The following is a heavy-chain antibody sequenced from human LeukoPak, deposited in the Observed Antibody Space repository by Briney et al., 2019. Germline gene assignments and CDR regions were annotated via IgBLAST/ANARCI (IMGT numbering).Heavy chain of an antibody. CDR3: ARADRCSSTSGPAYFDY. D-gene: IGHD2-2*01. CDR2: IFHSERK. CDR1: GGSISTYY. V-gene: IGHV4-59*01. J-gene: IGHJ4*02. Sequence: SSEPLSLTCSVPGGSISTYYWSWIRQPPGKGLEWIGYIFHSERKNYNPSLKSRVTISVDTSKNQFSLKLSYVTTADTAVYYCARADRCSSTSGPAYFDYWGQGTLVTVSS.